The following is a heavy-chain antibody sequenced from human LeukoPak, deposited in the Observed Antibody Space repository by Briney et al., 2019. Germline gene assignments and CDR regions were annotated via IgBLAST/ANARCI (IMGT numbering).Heavy chain of an antibody. D-gene: IGHD2-2*01. Sequence: PGGSLRLSCAASGFTFSSYGMHWVRQAPGKGLEWVAVISYDGSNNSYADSVKGRFTISRDNSKNTLYLQMNSLRAEDTAVYYCAKSHIVVVPAAMDYWGQGTLVTVSS. CDR3: AKSHIVVVPAAMDY. J-gene: IGHJ4*02. CDR2: ISYDGSNN. V-gene: IGHV3-30*18. CDR1: GFTFSSYG.